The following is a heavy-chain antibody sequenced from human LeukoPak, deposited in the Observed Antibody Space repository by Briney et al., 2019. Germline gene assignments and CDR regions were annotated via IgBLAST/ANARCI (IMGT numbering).Heavy chain of an antibody. CDR1: GFTFSSYA. D-gene: IGHD1-26*01. Sequence: PGGSLRLSCAASGFTFSSYAMHWVRQAPGKGLEWVAVISYDGSNKYYADSVKGRFTISRDNSKNTLYLQMNSLRAEDTAVYYCARAKEWELGLDYWGQGTLVTVSS. CDR3: ARAKEWELGLDY. CDR2: ISYDGSNK. J-gene: IGHJ4*02. V-gene: IGHV3-30*14.